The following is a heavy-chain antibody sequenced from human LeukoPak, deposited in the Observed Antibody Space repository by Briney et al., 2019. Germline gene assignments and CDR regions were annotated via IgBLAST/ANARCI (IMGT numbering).Heavy chain of an antibody. V-gene: IGHV3-9*01. J-gene: IGHJ4*02. CDR3: AKGGSDYYDSSGPVDY. Sequence: GRSLRLSCAASGFTFDDYAMHWVRQAPGKGLEWVSGISWNSGSIGYADSVKGRLTISRDNAKNSLYLQMNSLRAEDTALYYCAKGGSDYYDSSGPVDYWGQGTLVTVSS. CDR1: GFTFDDYA. D-gene: IGHD3-22*01. CDR2: ISWNSGSI.